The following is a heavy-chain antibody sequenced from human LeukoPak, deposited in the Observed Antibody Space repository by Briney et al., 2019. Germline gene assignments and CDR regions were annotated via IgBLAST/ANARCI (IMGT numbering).Heavy chain of an antibody. CDR2: IYYSGST. J-gene: IGHJ4*02. D-gene: IGHD4-11*01. V-gene: IGHV4-30-4*08. CDR3: ARGDYSNYWGFYY. CDR1: GGSISSGDYY. Sequence: SETLSLTCTVSGGSISSGDYYWSWIRQPPGKGLEWIGYIYYSGSTYYNPSLKSRVTISVDTSKNQFSLKLSSVTAADTAVYYCARGDYSNYWGFYYWGQGTLVTVSS.